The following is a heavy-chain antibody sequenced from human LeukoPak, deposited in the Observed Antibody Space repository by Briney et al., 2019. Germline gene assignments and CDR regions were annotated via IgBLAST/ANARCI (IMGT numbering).Heavy chain of an antibody. CDR3: ARGTHYYDSSGYNYYFDY. Sequence: ASVKVSCKASGYTFTGYYIHWVRQAPGQGLEWMGIINPSGGSTSYAQQFQGRVTMTRDTSTSTVYMELSSLRSEDTAVYYCARGTHYYDSSGYNYYFDYWGQGTLVTVSS. D-gene: IGHD3-22*01. J-gene: IGHJ4*02. V-gene: IGHV1-46*01. CDR2: INPSGGST. CDR1: GYTFTGYY.